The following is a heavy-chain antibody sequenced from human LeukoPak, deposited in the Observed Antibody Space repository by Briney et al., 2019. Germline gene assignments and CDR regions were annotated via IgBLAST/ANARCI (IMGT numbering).Heavy chain of an antibody. CDR1: GGSISSYY. D-gene: IGHD3-10*01. CDR3: ARDLRGTFDY. Sequence: PSETLSLTCTVSGGSISSYYWSWIRQPPGKGLEWIGYIFYSGSTNYNPSLKSRVTMSVDTSKNQFSLKLSSVTAADTAVYYCARDLRGTFDYWGQGTLVTVSS. CDR2: IFYSGST. J-gene: IGHJ4*02. V-gene: IGHV4-59*01.